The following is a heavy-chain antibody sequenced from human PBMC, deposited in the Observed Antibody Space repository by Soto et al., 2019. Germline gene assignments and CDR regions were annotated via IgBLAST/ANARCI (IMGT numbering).Heavy chain of an antibody. CDR3: VRGSYCSNGVRHNFGYFGP. CDR1: GFTFSTFA. Sequence: GGSLRLSCTASGFTFSTFALHWVRQAPGKGLEWVAIIWSDGNDKYYADPVKGRFTISSDYSKNTLSLQMNSLRDEDTAVYYCVRGSYCSNGVRHNFGYFGPWGQGTLVTVSS. CDR2: IWSDGNDK. D-gene: IGHD2-8*01. V-gene: IGHV3-33*01. J-gene: IGHJ5*02.